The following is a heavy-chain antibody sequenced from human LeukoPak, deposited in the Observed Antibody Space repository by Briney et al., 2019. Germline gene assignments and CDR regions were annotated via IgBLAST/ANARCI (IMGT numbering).Heavy chain of an antibody. CDR3: ASAAGPFDH. CDR1: GLAFNSYG. Sequence: PGGSLRLSCAASGLAFNSYGMHWVRQAPGKGLEWVAVIWSDGSNKYYADSVKGRFTISRDNSKNTLYLQMSSLRAEDTAVYYCASAAGPFDHWGQGTLVTVSS. J-gene: IGHJ4*02. D-gene: IGHD6-13*01. CDR2: IWSDGSNK. V-gene: IGHV3-33*01.